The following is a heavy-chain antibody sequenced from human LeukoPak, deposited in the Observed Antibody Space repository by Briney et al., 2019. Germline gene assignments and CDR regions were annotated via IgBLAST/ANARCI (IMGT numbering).Heavy chain of an antibody. V-gene: IGHV3-23*01. Sequence: GGSLRLSCAASGFTVSSTYMSWVRQAPGKGLEWVSAISNNGGYTYYADSVQGRFTISRDNSKSTLCLQMNSLRAEDTAVYYCAKDPTAGWGYGGNRHYFDYWGQGTLVTVSS. J-gene: IGHJ4*02. CDR1: GFTVSSTY. CDR2: ISNNGGYT. CDR3: AKDPTAGWGYGGNRHYFDY. D-gene: IGHD4-23*01.